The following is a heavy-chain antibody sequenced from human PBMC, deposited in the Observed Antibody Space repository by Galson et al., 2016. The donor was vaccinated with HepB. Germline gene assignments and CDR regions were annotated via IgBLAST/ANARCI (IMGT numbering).Heavy chain of an antibody. Sequence: SLRLSCAASGFTFGSYWMSWVRQAPGQGLEWVASIIQGGGEKSYVDSVKGRFTISRDNTKNSLYLQMTSLRAEDTAVYFCASFSSGWYFVYWGQGTLVTVSS. CDR2: IIQGGGEK. V-gene: IGHV3-7*01. J-gene: IGHJ4*02. CDR1: GFTFGSYW. CDR3: ASFSSGWYFVY. D-gene: IGHD6-19*01.